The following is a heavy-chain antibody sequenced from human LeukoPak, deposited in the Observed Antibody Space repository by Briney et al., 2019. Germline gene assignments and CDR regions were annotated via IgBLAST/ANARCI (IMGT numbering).Heavy chain of an antibody. CDR2: INHSGST. CDR1: GGSFSGYY. D-gene: IGHD2-15*01. Sequence: SETLSLTCAVYGGSFSGYYRSWIRQPPGKGLEWIGEINHSGSTNYNPSLKSRVTISVDTSKNQFSLKLSSVTAADTAVYYCARLRGRSDYWGQGTLVTVSS. V-gene: IGHV4-34*01. J-gene: IGHJ4*02. CDR3: ARLRGRSDY.